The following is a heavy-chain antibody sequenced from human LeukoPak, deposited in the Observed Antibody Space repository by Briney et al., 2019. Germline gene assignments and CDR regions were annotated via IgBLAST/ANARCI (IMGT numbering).Heavy chain of an antibody. Sequence: PGGSLRLSCAASGFTFSSYGMHWVRQAPGKGLEWVAFIRYDGSNKYYADSVKGRFTISRDNSKNTPYLQMNSLRAEDTAVYYCAETNYYDSSGYAVWGKGTTVTVSS. J-gene: IGHJ6*04. CDR3: AETNYYDSSGYAV. V-gene: IGHV3-30*02. D-gene: IGHD3-22*01. CDR2: IRYDGSNK. CDR1: GFTFSSYG.